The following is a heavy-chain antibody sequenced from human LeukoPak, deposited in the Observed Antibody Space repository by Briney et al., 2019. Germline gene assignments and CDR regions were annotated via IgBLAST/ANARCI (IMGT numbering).Heavy chain of an antibody. Sequence: GGSLRLSCAASGFTFDDYAMHWVRQAPGKGLEWVSGISWNSGSIGYADSVKGRFTISRDNAKNSLYLQMNSLRAEDTAVYYCAKESPVSSGYYYWGQGTLVTVSS. D-gene: IGHD3-22*01. V-gene: IGHV3-9*01. CDR3: AKESPVSSGYYY. J-gene: IGHJ4*02. CDR1: GFTFDDYA. CDR2: ISWNSGSI.